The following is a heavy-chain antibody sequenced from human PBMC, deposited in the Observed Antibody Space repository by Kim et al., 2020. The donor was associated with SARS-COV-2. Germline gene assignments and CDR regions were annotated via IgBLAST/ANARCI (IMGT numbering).Heavy chain of an antibody. CDR3: ARGRMKGGSHAFDI. V-gene: IGHV3-33*01. Sequence: GGSLRLSCAASGFTFSSYGMHWVRQAPGKGLEWVAVIWYDGSNKYYADSVKGRFTISRDNSKNTLYLQMNSLRAEDTAVYYCARGRMKGGSHAFDIWGQGTMVTVSS. D-gene: IGHD2-8*01. CDR1: GFTFSSYG. J-gene: IGHJ3*02. CDR2: IWYDGSNK.